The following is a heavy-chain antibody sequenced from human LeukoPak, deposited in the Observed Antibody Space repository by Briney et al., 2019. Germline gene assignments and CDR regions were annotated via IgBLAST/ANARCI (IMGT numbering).Heavy chain of an antibody. D-gene: IGHD6-13*01. CDR2: ISGSGGST. J-gene: IGHJ3*02. V-gene: IGHV3-23*01. Sequence: GGSLRLSCSVSGFTFHTYSMTWVRQPPGKGLEWVSAISGSGGSTYYADSVKGRFTISRDNSKNTAYLQMNSLKTEDTAVYYCVSGQQLANGMVAFDIWGQGTMVTVSS. CDR1: GFTFHTYS. CDR3: VSGQQLANGMVAFDI.